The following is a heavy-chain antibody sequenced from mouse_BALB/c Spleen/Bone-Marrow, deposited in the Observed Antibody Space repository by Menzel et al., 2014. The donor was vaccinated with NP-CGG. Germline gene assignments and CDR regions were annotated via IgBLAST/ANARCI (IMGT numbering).Heavy chain of an antibody. CDR1: GFSLTSYG. J-gene: IGHJ2*01. Sequence: VQLQQSGPGLVQPSQSLSITCTVSGFSLTSYGVHWVRQSPGKGLEWLGVIWSGGSTDYNAAFISRLSISKDNSKSQVFFKMSSLQANDTAIYYCARNKDTTVGDYWGQGTTLTVSS. V-gene: IGHV2-2*02. CDR2: IWSGGST. D-gene: IGHD1-1*01. CDR3: ARNKDTTVGDY.